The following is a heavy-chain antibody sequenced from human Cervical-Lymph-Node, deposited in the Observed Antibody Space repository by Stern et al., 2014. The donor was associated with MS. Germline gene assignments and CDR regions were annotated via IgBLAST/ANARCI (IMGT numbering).Heavy chain of an antibody. Sequence: QLQLQESGPGLVKPSETLSLTCTVSGDSITSSSYYWGWIRQPPGKGLEWIGTIYYSGSTYYNPSPKSGATMSVDTSKNQFPLNLSSVTAADTAVYYCARSFPHYDILAGNRDINFDSWGQGTLVTVSS. J-gene: IGHJ4*02. CDR2: IYYSGST. V-gene: IGHV4-39*01. CDR1: GDSITSSSYY. D-gene: IGHD3-9*01. CDR3: ARSFPHYDILAGNRDINFDS.